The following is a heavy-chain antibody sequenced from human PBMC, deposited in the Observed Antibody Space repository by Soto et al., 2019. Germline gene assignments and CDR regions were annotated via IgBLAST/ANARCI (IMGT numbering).Heavy chain of an antibody. Sequence: ASVKVSCKASGGTFSSYAISWVRQAPGQGLEWMGGIIPIFGTANYAQKFQGRVTITADESTSTAYMELSSLRSEDTAVYYCARPEFFSSDPHYYYGRDVWGQGTTATVSS. CDR1: GGTFSSYA. CDR3: ARPEFFSSDPHYYYGRDV. V-gene: IGHV1-69*13. J-gene: IGHJ6*02. CDR2: IIPIFGTA. D-gene: IGHD2-21*02.